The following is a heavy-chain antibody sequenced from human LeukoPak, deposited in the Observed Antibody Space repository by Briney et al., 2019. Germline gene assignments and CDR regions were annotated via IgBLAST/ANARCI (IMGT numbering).Heavy chain of an antibody. D-gene: IGHD3-10*01. J-gene: IGHJ5*01. CDR2: IKQGGNEK. CDR3: AKEGAYPIITYDS. CDR1: GFTFSSYW. Sequence: GGSLRLSCAASGFTFSSYWMNWVRQAPGKGLEWVANIKQGGNEKHYEDSVKGRFSISRDNAKNSLYLQMDSLRAEDTAVYYCAKEGAYPIITYDSWGQGALVTVSS. V-gene: IGHV3-7*01.